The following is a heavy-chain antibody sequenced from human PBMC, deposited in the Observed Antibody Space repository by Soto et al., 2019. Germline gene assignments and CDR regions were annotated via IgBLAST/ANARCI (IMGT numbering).Heavy chain of an antibody. J-gene: IGHJ4*02. D-gene: IGHD3-16*01. V-gene: IGHV3-33*01. CDR1: GFTFSSYG. Sequence: QVQLVESGGGVVQPGRSLRLSCAASGFTFSSYGMHWVRQAPGKGLEWVAVIWYDGSNKYYADSVKGRFTISRDNSKNTLYLQMNSLRAEDTAVYYCASSAPGGEYTDWGQGTLFTVSS. CDR3: ASSAPGGEYTD. CDR2: IWYDGSNK.